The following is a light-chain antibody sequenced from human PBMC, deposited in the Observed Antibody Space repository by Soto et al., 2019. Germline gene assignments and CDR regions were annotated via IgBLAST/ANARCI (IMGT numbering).Light chain of an antibody. CDR1: SSDIGCYVY. J-gene: IGLJ2*01. Sequence: QSALIQPASVSGSPGQSITISCTGTSSDIGCYVYVSWYQHHPGTAPKLLIYDVSNRPSGVSNRFSGSKSGNTASLTISGHPVEEEADYCCSTYTSSRTGFGGGTKLTVL. V-gene: IGLV2-14*03. CDR2: DVS. CDR3: STYTSSRTG.